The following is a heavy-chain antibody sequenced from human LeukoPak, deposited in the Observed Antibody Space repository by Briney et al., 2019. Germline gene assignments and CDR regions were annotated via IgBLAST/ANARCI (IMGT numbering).Heavy chain of an antibody. Sequence: PGGSLRLSCAASGFTFSSYGMHWVRQAPGKGLEWVAVISYDGSNKYYADSVKGRFTISRDNSKNTLYLQMNSLRAEDTAVYHCAKDGLATVNLYFQHWGQGTLVTVSS. CDR2: ISYDGSNK. CDR1: GFTFSSYG. J-gene: IGHJ1*01. CDR3: AKDGLATVNLYFQH. D-gene: IGHD4-17*01. V-gene: IGHV3-30*18.